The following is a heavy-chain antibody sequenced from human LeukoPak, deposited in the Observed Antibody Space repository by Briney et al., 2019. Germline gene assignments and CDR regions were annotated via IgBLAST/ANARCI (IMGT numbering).Heavy chain of an antibody. CDR2: IKQDGSEK. J-gene: IGHJ4*02. V-gene: IGHV3-7*01. Sequence: GGSLRLSCAASGFTFSSYWMSWVRQAPGKGLEWVANIKQDGSEKYYVDSVKGRFTISRDNAKNSLYLQMNSLRVEDTAVYYCARDFMYSITCAGCWGQGTLVTVSS. CDR1: GFTFSSYW. D-gene: IGHD6-13*01. CDR3: ARDFMYSITCAGC.